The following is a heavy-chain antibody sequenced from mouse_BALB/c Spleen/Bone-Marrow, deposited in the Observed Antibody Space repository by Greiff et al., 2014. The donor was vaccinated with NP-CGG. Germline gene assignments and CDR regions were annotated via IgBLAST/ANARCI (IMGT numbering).Heavy chain of an antibody. D-gene: IGHD4-1*02. J-gene: IGHJ4*01. V-gene: IGHV2-6-5*01. CDR2: IWGGGST. CDR1: GFSFTDYG. CDR3: AKLNWVSAMDY. Sequence: VKLLQSGPGLVTPSPCLSITCTVSGFSFTDYGITWIRQPPGKGLEWLGIIWGGGSTYYNSSLRSRLNFSKDNSKSQVFLKMNSLQADDTAMYYCAKLNWVSAMDYWGQGTSVTVSS.